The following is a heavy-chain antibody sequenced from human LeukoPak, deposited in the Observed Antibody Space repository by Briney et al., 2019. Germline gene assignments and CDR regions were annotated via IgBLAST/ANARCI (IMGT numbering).Heavy chain of an antibody. CDR3: ARRVRYGGNYYYYYGMDV. Sequence: GGSLRLSCAASGFTFSSYSMNWVRQTPGKGLEWVSSISSSSSYIYYADSVKGRFTISRDNAKNSLYLQMNSLRAEDTAVYYCARRVRYGGNYYYYYGMDVWGQGTTVTVSS. CDR1: GFTFSSYS. V-gene: IGHV3-21*01. J-gene: IGHJ6*02. D-gene: IGHD1-14*01. CDR2: ISSSSSYI.